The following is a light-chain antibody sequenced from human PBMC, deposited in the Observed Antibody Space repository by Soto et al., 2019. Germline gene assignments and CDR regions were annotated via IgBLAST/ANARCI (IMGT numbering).Light chain of an antibody. CDR2: DAS. J-gene: IGKJ3*01. Sequence: DIQVTQSPSTLSASVGDRVTISCRASQNIDSWLAWYQQKPGKAPKLLIYDASNLESGVPSRFSGSGSGTEFTLTISILQPDDFATYYCQQYNSYPYSFGPGTKVDIK. V-gene: IGKV1-5*01. CDR1: QNIDSW. CDR3: QQYNSYPYS.